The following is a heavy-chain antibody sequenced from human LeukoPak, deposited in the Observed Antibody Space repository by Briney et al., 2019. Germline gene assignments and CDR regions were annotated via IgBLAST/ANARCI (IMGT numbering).Heavy chain of an antibody. CDR2: MNPNSGNT. CDR3: ARDPCTSCLDLGL. CDR1: GYTFTSYD. J-gene: IGHJ4*02. Sequence: GASVKVSCKASGYTFTSYDINWVRQATGQGLEWMGWMNPNSGNTGYAQKFQGRVTMTRNTSISTAYMELSSLRSEDTAVYYCARDPCTSCLDLGLWGQGTLVTVSS. V-gene: IGHV1-8*01. D-gene: IGHD2-2*01.